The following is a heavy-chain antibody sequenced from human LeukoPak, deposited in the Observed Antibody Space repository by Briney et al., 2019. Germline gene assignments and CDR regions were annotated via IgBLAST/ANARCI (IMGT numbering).Heavy chain of an antibody. J-gene: IGHJ4*02. Sequence: GLSLRLSCAASGFTFSSFAMGWVRQAPGKGLEWVSSTSGSGRSTYYADSVSGRFIVSRYTSKNTMYVQMNSLKADDTALYYCAKAGERGDTSAFDYWGQGILLTVSS. CDR2: TSGSGRST. CDR3: AKAGERGDTSAFDY. D-gene: IGHD3-22*01. CDR1: GFTFSSFA. V-gene: IGHV3-23*01.